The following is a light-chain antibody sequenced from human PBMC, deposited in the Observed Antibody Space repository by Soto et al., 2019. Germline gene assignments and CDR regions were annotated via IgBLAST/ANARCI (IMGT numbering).Light chain of an antibody. Sequence: DIQMTQSPSTLPASVGDRVTITCRASQSISSWLAWYQQKPGKAPKLLIYDASSLESGVPSRFSGSGSGTEFTLTISSLQPDDFATYYCQQYNSYSGTFGGGTKVEIK. J-gene: IGKJ4*01. CDR2: DAS. CDR1: QSISSW. V-gene: IGKV1-5*01. CDR3: QQYNSYSGT.